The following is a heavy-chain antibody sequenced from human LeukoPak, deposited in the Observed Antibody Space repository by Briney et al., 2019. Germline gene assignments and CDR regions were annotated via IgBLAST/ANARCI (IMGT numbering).Heavy chain of an antibody. CDR2: ISYDGSNK. J-gene: IGHJ4*02. Sequence: GGSLRLSCAASGFTFSSYGMHWVRQAPGKGLEWVAVISYDGSNKYYADSVKGRFTISRDNSKNTLYLQMNSLRAEDTAVYYCARDSVEMAEHDYWGQGTLVTVSS. CDR1: GFTFSSYG. D-gene: IGHD5-24*01. CDR3: ARDSVEMAEHDY. V-gene: IGHV3-30*03.